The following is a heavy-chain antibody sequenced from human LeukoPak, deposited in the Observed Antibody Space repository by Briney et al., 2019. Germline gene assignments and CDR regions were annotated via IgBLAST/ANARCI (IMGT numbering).Heavy chain of an antibody. CDR2: ISSSGGST. CDR1: GFTFSSYA. CDR3: AKDLVSVAGLFDY. J-gene: IGHJ4*02. D-gene: IGHD6-19*01. Sequence: GGSLRLSCAASGFTFSSYAMSWVRQAPGKGLEWVSGISSSGGSTYYADSVKGRFTISRDNSKNTLYLQMNSLRAGDTAVYYCAKDLVSVAGLFDYWGQGTLVTVSS. V-gene: IGHV3-23*01.